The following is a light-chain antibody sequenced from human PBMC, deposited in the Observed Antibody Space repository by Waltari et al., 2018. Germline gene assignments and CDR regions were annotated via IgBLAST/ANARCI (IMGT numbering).Light chain of an antibody. Sequence: HSALTQPASVSGSTGQSITIPCGGSSRDVGGYNYVSWYLQYPGQAPKLIIYDVSQRPSEISDRFSGSKSGSTASLTISGLQAEDEADYYCSSYTSSNTVVFGGGTKVTVL. V-gene: IGLV2-14*03. CDR1: SRDVGGYNY. CDR2: DVS. CDR3: SSYTSSNTVV. J-gene: IGLJ2*01.